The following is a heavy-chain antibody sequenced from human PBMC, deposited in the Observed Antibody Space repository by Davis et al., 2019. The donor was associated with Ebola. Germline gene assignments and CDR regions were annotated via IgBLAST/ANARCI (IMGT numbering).Heavy chain of an antibody. J-gene: IGHJ6*02. D-gene: IGHD3-9*01. CDR2: ISAYNGNT. CDR3: ARDGTSVNNYDILTGYYYYYGMDV. Sequence: AASVKVSCKASGYIFSNYDINWVRQASGQGLEWMGWISAYNGNTNYAQKLQGRVTMTTDTSTSTAYMELRSLRSDDTAVYYCARDGTSVNNYDILTGYYYYYGMDVWGQGTTVTVSS. V-gene: IGHV1-18*01. CDR1: GYIFSNYD.